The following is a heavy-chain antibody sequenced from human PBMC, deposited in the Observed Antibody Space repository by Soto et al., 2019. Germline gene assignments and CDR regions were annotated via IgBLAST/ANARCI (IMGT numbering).Heavy chain of an antibody. V-gene: IGHV4-34*01. CDR2: INHSGNT. J-gene: IGHJ4*02. Sequence: SETLSLTCAVYGGSFSGHHWSWIRQPPGKGLEWIGQINHSGNTNYNPSLKSRVTISVDTSKNQFSLNLSSVTAADTAVFYCARRIYDILTGYGYFDSWGQGALVTVSS. D-gene: IGHD3-9*01. CDR3: ARRIYDILTGYGYFDS. CDR1: GGSFSGHH.